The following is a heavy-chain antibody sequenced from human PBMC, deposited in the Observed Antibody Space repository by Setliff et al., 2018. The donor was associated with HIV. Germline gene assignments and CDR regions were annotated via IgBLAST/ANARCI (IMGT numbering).Heavy chain of an antibody. D-gene: IGHD5-18*01. CDR3: ARGGITAYYFDH. V-gene: IGHV6-1*01. Sequence: LSLTCAISGDSVSSDSAAWNRIRQSPSRGLEWLARTYYRSKWYTDYAVSVKSRITINPDTSRNQFSLQLSSVIPDDSAVYFCARGGITAYYFDHWAQGTLVTVSS. CDR1: GDSVSSDSAA. CDR2: TYYRSKWYT. J-gene: IGHJ4*02.